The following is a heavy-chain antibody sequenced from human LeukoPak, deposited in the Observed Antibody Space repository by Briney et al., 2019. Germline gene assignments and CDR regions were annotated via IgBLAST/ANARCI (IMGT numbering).Heavy chain of an antibody. J-gene: IGHJ3*02. CDR1: GFTFSSYG. CDR2: ISGSGGST. Sequence: PGGSLRLSCAASGFTFSSYGMSWVRQAPGKGLEWVSAISGSGGSTYYADSVKGRFTISRNNSKNTLYLQMNSLRAEDTAVYYCADLIVGATTTKYDAFDIWGQGTMVTVSS. V-gene: IGHV3-23*01. CDR3: ADLIVGATTTKYDAFDI. D-gene: IGHD1-26*01.